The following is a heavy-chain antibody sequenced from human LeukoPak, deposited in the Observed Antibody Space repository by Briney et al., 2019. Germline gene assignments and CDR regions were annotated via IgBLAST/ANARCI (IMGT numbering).Heavy chain of an antibody. V-gene: IGHV1-2*02. Sequence: ASVKVSCKASGYTFTGYYMHWVRQAPGQGLEWMGWISPNSGGTNYAQKFQGRVTMTRDTSISTAYMELSRLRSDDTAVYYCARDLRFLEGPIGNYFDYWGQGTLVTVSS. J-gene: IGHJ4*02. CDR2: ISPNSGGT. CDR1: GYTFTGYY. D-gene: IGHD3-3*01. CDR3: ARDLRFLEGPIGNYFDY.